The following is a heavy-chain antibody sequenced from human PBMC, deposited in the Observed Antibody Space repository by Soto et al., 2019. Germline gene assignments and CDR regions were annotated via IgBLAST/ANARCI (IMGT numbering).Heavy chain of an antibody. V-gene: IGHV4-39*01. CDR1: GGSISSSSYY. J-gene: IGHJ3*02. Sequence: QLQLQESGPGLVKPSETLSLTCTVSGGSISSSSYYWGWIRQPPGKGLEWIGSIYYSGSTYYNPSLKSRVTISVDTSKNQFSLKLSSVTAADTAVYYCARLVYFDWTKAFDIWGQGTMVTVSS. CDR2: IYYSGST. D-gene: IGHD3-9*01. CDR3: ARLVYFDWTKAFDI.